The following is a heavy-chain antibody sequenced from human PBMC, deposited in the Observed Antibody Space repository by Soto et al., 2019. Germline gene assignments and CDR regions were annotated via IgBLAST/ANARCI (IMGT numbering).Heavy chain of an antibody. CDR2: FYSGGET. CDR3: VREGTYGRRYYDD. CDR1: GFTVSNNY. Sequence: EVQVVESGGGLVQPGGSLRLSCAASGFTVSNNYMAWVRRAPGKGLEWISAFYSGGETYYADSVKGRFTISRDDSKNTLYLQMNSLRAADTSIYYCVREGTYGRRYYDDWGQGTLVTVSS. J-gene: IGHJ4*02. V-gene: IGHV3-66*01. D-gene: IGHD2-8*01.